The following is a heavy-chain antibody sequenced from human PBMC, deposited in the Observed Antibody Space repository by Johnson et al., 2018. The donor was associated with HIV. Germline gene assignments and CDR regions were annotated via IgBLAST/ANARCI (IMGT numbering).Heavy chain of an antibody. D-gene: IGHD5-18*01. V-gene: IGHV3-11*04. CDR1: GFSFSDYY. CDR2: ISSSGSTI. CDR3: ASEYSYGSHDAFDI. Sequence: QVQLVESGGGLVQPGGSLRLSCAASGFSFSDYYMSWIRQAPGKGLEWVSYISSSGSTIYYADFVKGRFTISRDNSKNTLYLQMNSLRAEDTAVYYCASEYSYGSHDAFDIWGQGTMVTVSS. J-gene: IGHJ3*02.